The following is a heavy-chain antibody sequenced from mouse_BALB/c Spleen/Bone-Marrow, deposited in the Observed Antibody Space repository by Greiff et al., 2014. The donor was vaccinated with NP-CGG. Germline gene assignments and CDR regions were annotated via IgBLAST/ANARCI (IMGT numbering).Heavy chain of an antibody. J-gene: IGHJ4*01. CDR1: GYTFTSYW. D-gene: IGHD4-1*01. CDR2: INPRIGYT. CDR3: ARGNWEAMDY. V-gene: IGHV1-7*01. Sequence: VQRVESGAELAKPGASVKMSCKASGYTFTSYWMHWVKQRPGQGLEWIGYINPRIGYTEYNQKFKDKATLTADKSSSTAYMQLSSLTSEDSAVYYCARGNWEAMDYWGQGTSVTGSS.